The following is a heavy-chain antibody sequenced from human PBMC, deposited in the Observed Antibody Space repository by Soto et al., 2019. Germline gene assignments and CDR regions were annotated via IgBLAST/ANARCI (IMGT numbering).Heavy chain of an antibody. CDR3: ARVGGINWFDP. CDR1: GGSISSGGYY. CDR2: IYYSGST. V-gene: IGHV4-31*03. J-gene: IGHJ5*02. Sequence: QVQLQESGPGLVKPSQTLSLTCTVSGGSISSGGYYWSWIRQHPGKGLEWIGYIYYSGSTYYNPSLKSRFTVSVDTSKNQFSLKLSSVTAADAAVYYCARVGGINWFDPWGQGTLVTVSS. D-gene: IGHD3-16*01.